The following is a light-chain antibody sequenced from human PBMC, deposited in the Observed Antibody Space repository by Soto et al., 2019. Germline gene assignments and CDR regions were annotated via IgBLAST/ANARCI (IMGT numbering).Light chain of an antibody. CDR1: QSVSSSY. CDR3: QKYGCALLI. CDR2: GAS. Sequence: EIVLTQSPGTLSLSSGERATLSCRASQSVSSSYLAWYQQKPGQAPRLLIYGASSRATGIPDRFSGSGSGTDFTLTISRLEPEVFSVYYCQKYGCALLIFGGGTMVEVK. V-gene: IGKV3-20*01. J-gene: IGKJ4*01.